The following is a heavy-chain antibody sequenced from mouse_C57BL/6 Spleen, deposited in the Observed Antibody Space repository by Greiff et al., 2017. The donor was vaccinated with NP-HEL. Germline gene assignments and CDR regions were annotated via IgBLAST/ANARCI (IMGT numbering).Heavy chain of an antibody. CDR1: GFTFSSYG. CDR2: ISSGGSYT. Sequence: EVKVVESGGDLVKPGGSLKLSCAASGFTFSSYGMSWVRQTPDKRLEWVATISSGGSYTYYPDSVKGRFTISRDNAKNTLYLQMSSLKSEDTAMYYCARRGDGDYFDYWGQGTTLTVSS. CDR3: ARRGDGDYFDY. J-gene: IGHJ2*01. V-gene: IGHV5-6*02.